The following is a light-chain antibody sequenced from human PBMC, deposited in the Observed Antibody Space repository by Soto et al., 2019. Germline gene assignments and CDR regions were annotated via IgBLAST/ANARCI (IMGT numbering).Light chain of an antibody. CDR3: QQYGSSPPIT. CDR2: GAS. J-gene: IGKJ5*01. CDR1: QSVSSRS. V-gene: IGKV3-20*01. Sequence: SVLRESPGTLSLAPGDRASLSCRAIQSVSSRSLAWYRQKPGQAPRLLIYGASSRATGIPDRFSGSGSGTDFTLTISRLEPEDFAVYYCQQYGSSPPITFGQGTRLEIK.